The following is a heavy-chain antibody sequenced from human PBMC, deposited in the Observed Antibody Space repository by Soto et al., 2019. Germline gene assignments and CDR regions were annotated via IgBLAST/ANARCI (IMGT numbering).Heavy chain of an antibody. J-gene: IGHJ3*02. CDR1: GFTFSSYA. CDR3: AKPSFPDSGYDLDAFDI. D-gene: IGHD5-12*01. CDR2: ISGSGGST. Sequence: GGSLRLSCAASGFTFSSYAMGWVRQAPGKGLEWVSAISGSGGSTYCADSVKGRFTISRDNSKSTLYLQMNSLRAEDTAVYYCAKPSFPDSGYDLDAFDIWGQGTMVTVSS. V-gene: IGHV3-23*01.